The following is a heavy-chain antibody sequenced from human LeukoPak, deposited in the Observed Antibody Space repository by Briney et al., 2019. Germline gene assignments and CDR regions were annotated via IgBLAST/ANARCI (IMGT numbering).Heavy chain of an antibody. Sequence: GGSLRLSCAASGFTFSSYEMNWVRQAPGKGLEWVSYISSSGSTIYYADSVKGRFTISRDNAKNSLYLQMNSLRAEDTAVYYCARERIGDDAFDIWGQGAMVTVSS. CDR2: ISSSGSTI. V-gene: IGHV3-48*03. J-gene: IGHJ3*02. CDR3: ARERIGDDAFDI. D-gene: IGHD2-15*01. CDR1: GFTFSSYE.